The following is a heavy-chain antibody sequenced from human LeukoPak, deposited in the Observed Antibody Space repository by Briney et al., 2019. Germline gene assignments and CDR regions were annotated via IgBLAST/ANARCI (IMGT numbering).Heavy chain of an antibody. D-gene: IGHD1-1*01. CDR3: ARYNWNTWFDP. J-gene: IGHJ5*02. CDR2: IRYSGHT. Sequence: SETLSLTCTVSGDSVSNDRYYWTWIRQSPGKGLEWIAYIRYSGHTNYNPSLDTRVTISLDASKNQLSLRLYSVTAADTAMYYCARYNWNTWFDPWGQGALVTVSS. V-gene: IGHV4-61*01. CDR1: GDSVSNDRYY.